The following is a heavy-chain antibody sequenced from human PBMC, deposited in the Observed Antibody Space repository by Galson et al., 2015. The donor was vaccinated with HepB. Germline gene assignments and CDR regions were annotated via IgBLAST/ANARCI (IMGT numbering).Heavy chain of an antibody. D-gene: IGHD4-17*01. CDR2: ISYDGSNK. J-gene: IGHJ4*02. V-gene: IGHV3-30*04. Sequence: SLRLSCAASGFTFSSFDMHWVRQAPGKGLEWVAVISYDGSNKYYSDSVKGRFTISRDNSKNTLYLQVNSLRAEDTAVYYCARDRGYGDYLDHWGQGALVTVSS. CDR1: GFTFSSFD. CDR3: ARDRGYGDYLDH.